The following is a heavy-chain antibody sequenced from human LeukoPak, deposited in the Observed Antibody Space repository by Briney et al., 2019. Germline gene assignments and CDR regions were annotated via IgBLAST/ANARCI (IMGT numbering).Heavy chain of an antibody. CDR3: ARVYYDSSGYYPKGAFDI. CDR2: IYYSGST. J-gene: IGHJ3*02. CDR1: GGSISSYY. D-gene: IGHD3-22*01. V-gene: IGHV4-59*12. Sequence: SETLSLTCTVSGGSISSYYWSWIRQPPGKGLEWIGYIYYSGSTNYNPSLKSRVTISVDTSKNQFSLKLSSVTAADTAVYYCARVYYDSSGYYPKGAFDIWGQGTMVTVSS.